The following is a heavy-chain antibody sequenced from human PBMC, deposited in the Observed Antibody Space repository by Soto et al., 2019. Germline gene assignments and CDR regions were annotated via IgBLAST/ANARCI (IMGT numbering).Heavy chain of an antibody. CDR1: GFTFRSYG. Sequence: QVQLVASGGDVVQPGRSLRLSCAASGFTFRSYGMHWVRQAPGKGLEWVALMSFDGSNKYYADSVRGRFTISSDNSKSTLYLQMDILRPEDTAVYYCAKEFGWELHLIHPYDNSGMDVWCQGTTVTVSS. D-gene: IGHD3-10*01. V-gene: IGHV3-30*18. J-gene: IGHJ6*02. CDR2: MSFDGSNK. CDR3: AKEFGWELHLIHPYDNSGMDV.